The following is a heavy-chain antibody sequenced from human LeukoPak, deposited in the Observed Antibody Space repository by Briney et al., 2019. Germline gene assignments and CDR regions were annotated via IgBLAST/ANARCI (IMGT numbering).Heavy chain of an antibody. J-gene: IGHJ4*02. CDR2: ISSSGSTI. CDR1: GFTFSDYY. V-gene: IGHV3-11*04. CDR3: ARDSGIAVAGVVGARD. Sequence: GGSLRLSCAASGFTFSDYYMSWIRQAPGKGLEWVSYISSSGSTIYYADSVKGRFTISRDNAKNSLYLQMNSLRAEDTAVYYCARDSGIAVAGVVGARDWGQGTLVTVSS. D-gene: IGHD6-19*01.